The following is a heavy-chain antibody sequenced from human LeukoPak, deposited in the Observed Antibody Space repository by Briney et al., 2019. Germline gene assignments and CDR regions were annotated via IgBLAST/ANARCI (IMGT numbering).Heavy chain of an antibody. J-gene: IGHJ4*02. Sequence: GGSLRLSCAASGFTFSSYAMHWVRQAPGKGLEYVSAISSNGGSTYYANSVKGRFTISRDNSKNTLYLQMGSLRAEDMAVYYCARARRASTGSFDYWGQGTLVTVSS. D-gene: IGHD2-2*01. V-gene: IGHV3-64*01. CDR3: ARARRASTGSFDY. CDR2: ISSNGGST. CDR1: GFTFSSYA.